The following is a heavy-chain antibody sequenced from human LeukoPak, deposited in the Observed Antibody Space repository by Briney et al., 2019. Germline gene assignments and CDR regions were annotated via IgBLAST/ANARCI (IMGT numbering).Heavy chain of an antibody. V-gene: IGHV1-46*01. J-gene: IGHJ4*02. CDR2: INPSGGST. Sequence: ASVKVSCKASGYTFTSYYMHWVRQAPGQGLEWMGIINPSGGSTSYAQKFQGRVTMTRDTSTSTVYMELSSLRSEDTAVYYCARDKAITMIVVVTTVLDYWGQGTLVTVSS. D-gene: IGHD3-22*01. CDR1: GYTFTSYY. CDR3: ARDKAITMIVVVTTVLDY.